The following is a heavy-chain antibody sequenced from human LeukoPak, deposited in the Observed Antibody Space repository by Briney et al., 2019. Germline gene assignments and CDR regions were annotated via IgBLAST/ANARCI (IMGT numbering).Heavy chain of an antibody. J-gene: IGHJ4*02. CDR2: ISASGGGT. V-gene: IGHV3-23*01. CDR3: AKALHRPNDVCRYFDY. D-gene: IGHD2-8*01. Sequence: GGSLILSCAASGFTFTTYPMSWVWQAPGKGLEWVSAISASGGGTYYADSVKGRFTISRDNSRSTVFLQMSSLRAEDTAVYYCAKALHRPNDVCRYFDYWGQGILVTVSS. CDR1: GFTFTTYP.